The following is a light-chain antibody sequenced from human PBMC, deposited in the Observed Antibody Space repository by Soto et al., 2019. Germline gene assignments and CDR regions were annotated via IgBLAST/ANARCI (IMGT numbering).Light chain of an antibody. Sequence: IQLTQSPSSLSASVGDRVTITCRASQDSTKYLAWYQQKPGKAPNLLIYDASSLQSGVPSRFSGSGSGTDFTLTISSLQPEDFATYYCQQSYSTPYTFGQGTKMDIK. J-gene: IGKJ2*01. CDR2: DAS. CDR3: QQSYSTPYT. CDR1: QDSTKY. V-gene: IGKV1-39*01.